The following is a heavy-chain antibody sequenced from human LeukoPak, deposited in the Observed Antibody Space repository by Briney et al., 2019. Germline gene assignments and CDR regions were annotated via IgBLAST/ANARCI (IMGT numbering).Heavy chain of an antibody. CDR2: IWYDGSNK. D-gene: IGHD2-2*01. CDR3: ARFNGLAPAAMSDAFDI. J-gene: IGHJ3*02. Sequence: PGGSLRLSFAASGFTFSSYGMHWVRQAPGKGLEWVAVIWYDGSNKYYADSVKGRFTISRDNSKNTLYLQMNSLRAEDTAVYYCARFNGLAPAAMSDAFDIWGQGTMVTVSS. V-gene: IGHV3-33*01. CDR1: GFTFSSYG.